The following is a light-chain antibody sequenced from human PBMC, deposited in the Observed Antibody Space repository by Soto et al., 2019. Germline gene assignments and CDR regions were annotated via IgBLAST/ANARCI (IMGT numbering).Light chain of an antibody. Sequence: EIVLTQSPGTLSLSPGERATLSCRASQSVSTRSLAWYQQKPGQAPRLLIYATSNRATGIPARFSGSGSGTDFTLTISSLEPEDFAVYYCQQRSSWPFTFGPGTKVEIK. V-gene: IGKV3-11*01. CDR2: ATS. CDR1: QSVSTRS. CDR3: QQRSSWPFT. J-gene: IGKJ3*01.